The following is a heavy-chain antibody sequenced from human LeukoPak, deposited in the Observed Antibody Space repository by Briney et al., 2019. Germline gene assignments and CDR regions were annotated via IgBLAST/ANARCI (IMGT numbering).Heavy chain of an antibody. D-gene: IGHD3-22*01. J-gene: IGHJ5*02. Sequence: PSETLSLTCTVSGGSISIYYWSGIRQPPGKGLEWIGYIYYSGSTNYNPSLKSRVTISVDTSKNQFSLKLSSVTAADTAVYYCARVQYYYDSSGYYYNNWFDPWGQGTLVTVSS. CDR1: GGSISIYY. CDR2: IYYSGST. V-gene: IGHV4-59*01. CDR3: ARVQYYYDSSGYYYNNWFDP.